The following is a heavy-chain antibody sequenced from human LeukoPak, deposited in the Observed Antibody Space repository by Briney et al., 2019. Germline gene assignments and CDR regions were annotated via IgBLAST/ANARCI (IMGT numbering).Heavy chain of an antibody. CDR1: GYTFTGYY. Sequence: SVKVSCKASGYTFTGYYMHWVRQAPGQGLEWMGRIIPIFGTANYAQKFQGRVTITTDESTSTAYMELSSLRSEDTAVYYCARGTIGPGETFDYWGQGTLVTVSS. D-gene: IGHD7-27*01. CDR2: IIPIFGTA. J-gene: IGHJ4*02. V-gene: IGHV1-69*05. CDR3: ARGTIGPGETFDY.